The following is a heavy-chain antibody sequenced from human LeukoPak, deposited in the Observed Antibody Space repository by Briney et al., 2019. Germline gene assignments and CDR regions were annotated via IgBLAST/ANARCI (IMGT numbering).Heavy chain of an antibody. D-gene: IGHD5-12*01. V-gene: IGHV3-20*04. CDR1: GFTFDDYG. J-gene: IGHJ6*03. CDR3: ARGVSVATGGYYYYYYYMDV. Sequence: GGSLRLSCAASGFTFDDYGMSWVRQAPGKGLEWVSGINWNGSSTGYADSVKGRFTISRDNAKNSLYLQMNSLRAEDTALYYCARGVSVATGGYYYYYYYMDVWGKGTTVTVSS. CDR2: INWNGSST.